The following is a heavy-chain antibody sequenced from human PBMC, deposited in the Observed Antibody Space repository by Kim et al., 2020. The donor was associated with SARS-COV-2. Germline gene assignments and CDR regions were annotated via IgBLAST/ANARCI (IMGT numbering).Heavy chain of an antibody. CDR2: IKQDGSEK. V-gene: IGHV3-7*03. Sequence: GGSLRLSCAASGFTFSSYWMSWVRQAPGKGLEWVANIKQDGSEKYYVDSVKGRFTISRDNAKNSLYLQMNSLRAEDTAVYYCAATRGGSGSYLSIWGYYYGMDVWGQGTTVTVSS. CDR1: GFTFSSYW. D-gene: IGHD3-10*01. J-gene: IGHJ6*02. CDR3: AATRGGSGSYLSIWGYYYGMDV.